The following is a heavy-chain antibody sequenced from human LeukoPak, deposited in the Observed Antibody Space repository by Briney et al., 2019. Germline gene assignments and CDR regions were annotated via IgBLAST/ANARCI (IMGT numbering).Heavy chain of an antibody. D-gene: IGHD3-22*01. CDR1: GYTSTSYD. Sequence: GASVKVSCKASGYTSTSYDINWVRQATGQGLEWMGWMNPNSGNTGYAQKFQGRVTMTRNTSISTAYMELSSLRSEDTAVYYCARWINYDSSGYLQDAFDIWGQGTMVTVSS. CDR3: ARWINYDSSGYLQDAFDI. J-gene: IGHJ3*02. V-gene: IGHV1-8*01. CDR2: MNPNSGNT.